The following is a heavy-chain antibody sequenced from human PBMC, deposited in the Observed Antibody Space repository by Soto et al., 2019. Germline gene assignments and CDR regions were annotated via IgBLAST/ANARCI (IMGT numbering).Heavy chain of an antibody. CDR1: GFTFSSYA. V-gene: IGHV3-23*01. CDR2: ISGSGGST. D-gene: IGHD6-6*01. Sequence: EVHLSESGGGLVQPGGSLRLSCTASGFTFSSYAMSWVHQAPGKGLEWVSVISGSGGSTYYADSVKGRFTISRDSSKNTLYLQMNSLRAEDTAVYYCAKNVIDRYSSSDYWGQGTLVTVSS. J-gene: IGHJ4*02. CDR3: AKNVIDRYSSSDY.